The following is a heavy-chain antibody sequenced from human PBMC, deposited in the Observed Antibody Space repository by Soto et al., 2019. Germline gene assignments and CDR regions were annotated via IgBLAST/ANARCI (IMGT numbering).Heavy chain of an antibody. V-gene: IGHV4-59*01. D-gene: IGHD3-22*01. J-gene: IGHJ4*02. CDR1: GGFISSYY. CDR2: IHYSGST. Sequence: SETLSLTCTVSGGFISSYYWSWIRQPPGKVLEWIGYIHYSGSTNYSPPLKSRVTISLDTSKDQFSLKLSSVTAADTAVYYCARTSYYYDTSGYYSYYFDSWGQGTLVTVSS. CDR3: ARTSYYYDTSGYYSYYFDS.